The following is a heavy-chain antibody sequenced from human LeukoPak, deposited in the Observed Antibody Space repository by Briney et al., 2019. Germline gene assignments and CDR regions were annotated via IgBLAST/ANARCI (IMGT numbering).Heavy chain of an antibody. D-gene: IGHD3-22*01. CDR3: ARGFHRRLYDSSAYYSY. V-gene: IGHV3-48*01. Sequence: GGSLTLSCAASGFTFSSYSMNWVRQAPGKGLEWVSYISSSSGTIYYADSLKGRFTISRDNAKNSLYLQMNSLRAEDTAVYYCARGFHRRLYDSSAYYSYWGQGTLVTVSS. J-gene: IGHJ4*02. CDR2: ISSSSGTI. CDR1: GFTFSSYS.